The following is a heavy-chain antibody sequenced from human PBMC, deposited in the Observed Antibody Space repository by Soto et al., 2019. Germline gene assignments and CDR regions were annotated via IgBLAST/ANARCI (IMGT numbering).Heavy chain of an antibody. CDR2: IRNRANSYST. D-gene: IGHD2-21*02. Sequence: GSLRLSCAASGFTFRDQYMDWVRQAPGKGLEWVGRIRNRANSYSTEYAASVSGRFTVSRDGSTNSLYLQMNSLKTEDTAVYYCVSSWGDFRYFDSWGQGTLVTVSS. J-gene: IGHJ4*02. CDR1: GFTFRDQY. CDR3: VSSWGDFRYFDS. V-gene: IGHV3-72*01.